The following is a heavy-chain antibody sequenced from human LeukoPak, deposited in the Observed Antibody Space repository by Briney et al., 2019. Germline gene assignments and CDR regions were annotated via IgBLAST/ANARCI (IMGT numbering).Heavy chain of an antibody. J-gene: IGHJ5*02. CDR3: ARGADGVSSNSRGWFDP. Sequence: ASVRVSCKASDYTFTRYGISWVRQAPGQGLEWMGWISGSNGNTNYAQKTQDRVTFTTDTSTSTAYMELRSLRSDDTAVYSCARGADGVSSNSRGWFDPWGQGTLVTVSS. CDR1: DYTFTRYG. CDR2: ISGSNGNT. V-gene: IGHV1-18*01. D-gene: IGHD2-15*01.